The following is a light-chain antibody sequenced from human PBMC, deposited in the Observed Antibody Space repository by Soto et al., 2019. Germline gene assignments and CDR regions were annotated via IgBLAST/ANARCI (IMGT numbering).Light chain of an antibody. CDR2: DVS. CDR3: SSYTSSSTRWL. CDR1: SSDVGGYNY. J-gene: IGLJ3*02. V-gene: IGLV2-14*01. Sequence: QSALTQPASVSGSPGQSITISCTGTSSDVGGYNYVSWYQQHPGKAPKLMIYDVSNRPSGVSNRFSGSKSGNTASLTISGLQAEDEADYYGSSYTSSSTRWLFGGGTKLTVL.